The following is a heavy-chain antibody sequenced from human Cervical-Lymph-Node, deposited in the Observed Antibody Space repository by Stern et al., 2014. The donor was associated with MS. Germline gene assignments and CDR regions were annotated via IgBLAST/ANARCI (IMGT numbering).Heavy chain of an antibody. Sequence: QVQLQESGPGVVKPSETLSLTCTVSGGSIRSHCWSWIRQPPGKGLEWIGYISDSGSTTYNPSLKSRVTISKATSNNQFSLKLSSVTAADTAVYYCARIPGFGFWNTFYLSYFQFWGQGSLVTVSS. V-gene: IGHV4-59*08. CDR3: ARIPGFGFWNTFYLSYFQF. D-gene: IGHD3-3*01. CDR1: GGSIRSHC. CDR2: ISDSGST. J-gene: IGHJ4*02.